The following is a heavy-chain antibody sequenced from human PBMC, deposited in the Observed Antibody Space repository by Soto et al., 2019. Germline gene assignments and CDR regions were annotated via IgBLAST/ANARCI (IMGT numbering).Heavy chain of an antibody. D-gene: IGHD3-22*01. V-gene: IGHV1-69*06. Sequence: SVKVSCKASGGTFSSYAISWVRQAPGQGLEWMGGIIPIFGTANYAQKFQGRVAITADKSTSTAYMELSSLRSEDTAVYYCASHVYYYDSSGYYKNMDYWGQGTLVTVSS. CDR1: GGTFSSYA. CDR2: IIPIFGTA. J-gene: IGHJ4*02. CDR3: ASHVYYYDSSGYYKNMDY.